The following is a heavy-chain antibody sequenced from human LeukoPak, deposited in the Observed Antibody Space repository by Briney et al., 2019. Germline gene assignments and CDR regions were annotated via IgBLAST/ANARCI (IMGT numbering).Heavy chain of an antibody. D-gene: IGHD3-9*01. CDR2: ISAYNGNT. Sequence: ASVKVSCKASGYTFTSYGISWVRQAPGQGLEWMGWISAYNGNTNYAQKLQGRVTMTTDTSTNTAYMELRSLRSDDTAVYYCARDFYYDILTGYLPSFSDRSHRANWFDPWGQGTLVTVSS. CDR3: ARDFYYDILTGYLPSFSDRSHRANWFDP. V-gene: IGHV1-18*01. J-gene: IGHJ5*02. CDR1: GYTFTSYG.